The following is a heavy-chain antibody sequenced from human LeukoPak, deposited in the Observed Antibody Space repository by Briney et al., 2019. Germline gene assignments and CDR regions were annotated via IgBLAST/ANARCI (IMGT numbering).Heavy chain of an antibody. Sequence: GGSLRLSCAASGFTFSSYAMSWVRQAPGKGLVWVSRINSDGSSTSYADSVKGRFTISRDNAKNTLYLQMNSLRAEDTAVYYCARDKTYSGSYGGVDYWGQGTLVTVSS. J-gene: IGHJ4*02. CDR2: INSDGSST. CDR3: ARDKTYSGSYGGVDY. CDR1: GFTFSSYA. D-gene: IGHD1-26*01. V-gene: IGHV3-74*01.